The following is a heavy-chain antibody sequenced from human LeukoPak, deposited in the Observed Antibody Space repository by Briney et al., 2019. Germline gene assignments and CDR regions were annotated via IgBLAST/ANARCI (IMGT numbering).Heavy chain of an antibody. V-gene: IGHV3-33*01. CDR2: IAYDGSRA. J-gene: IGHJ4*02. D-gene: IGHD6-13*01. CDR3: TRYSNDHFDY. CDR1: GFTFGGYG. Sequence: PGRSLRLSCAGSGFTFGGYGMHWFRQTPGKGLEWVAVIAYDGSRAFYADSVKGRFTISRDNSKNTMSVQMDDLRAEDTAVYYCTRYSNDHFDYWGQGTLVTVSS.